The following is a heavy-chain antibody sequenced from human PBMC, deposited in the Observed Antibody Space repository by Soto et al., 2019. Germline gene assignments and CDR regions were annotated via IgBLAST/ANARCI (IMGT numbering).Heavy chain of an antibody. J-gene: IGHJ6*02. CDR2: IYYSGST. CDR3: ARDLWGYCGTDCYPLDV. Sequence: SETLSLTCTVSGGSISSFYWSWIRQPPGKGLEWIGYIYYSGSTNYNPSLKSRVTISVDTSKNQFSLKLSSVTAADTAVYYCARDLWGYCGTDCYPLDVWGQGTTVTVSS. CDR1: GGSISSFY. D-gene: IGHD2-21*02. V-gene: IGHV4-59*01.